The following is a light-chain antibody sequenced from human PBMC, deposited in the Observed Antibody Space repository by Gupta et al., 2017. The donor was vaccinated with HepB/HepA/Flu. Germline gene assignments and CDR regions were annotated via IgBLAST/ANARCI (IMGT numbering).Light chain of an antibody. CDR2: GNS. Sequence: QSVLTQPPSVAGAPGQRVTISCTGSSSNIGAGYDVHWYQQLPGTAPTLLIEGNSNRPSGVPDRFSGSKSGTSASLATTGLQAEDAAYYYCQSYDSSLSGVVFGGGTKLTVL. V-gene: IGLV1-40*01. CDR3: QSYDSSLSGVV. CDR1: SSNIGAGYD. J-gene: IGLJ2*01.